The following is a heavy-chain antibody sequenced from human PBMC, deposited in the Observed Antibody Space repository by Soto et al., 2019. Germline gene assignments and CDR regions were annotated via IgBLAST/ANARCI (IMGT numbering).Heavy chain of an antibody. CDR2: ISGNGGNT. CDR1: GFTFSTLA. J-gene: IGHJ6*02. D-gene: IGHD1-26*01. Sequence: GGSLRLSCGGSGFTFSTLALTWVRQAPGEGLEWVSSISGNGGNTYYADSVKGRFTISRDNAEKTLFLQMDSLRREDTAVYYCAKRRGQAWSRDYFYYYGMDVWGLGTTVTVSS. CDR3: AKRRGQAWSRDYFYYYGMDV. V-gene: IGHV3-23*01.